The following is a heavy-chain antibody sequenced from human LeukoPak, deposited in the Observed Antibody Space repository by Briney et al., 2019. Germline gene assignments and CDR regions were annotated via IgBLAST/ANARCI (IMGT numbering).Heavy chain of an antibody. CDR2: INPNSGGT. Sequence: GASVKVSCKASGYTFTSYDINWVRQATGQGLEWMGWINPNSGGTNYAQKFQGRVTMTRDTSISTAYMELSRLRSDDTAVYYCARGVVPAAIPGNWFDPWGQGTLVTVSS. D-gene: IGHD2-2*01. V-gene: IGHV1-2*02. CDR1: GYTFTSYD. CDR3: ARGVVPAAIPGNWFDP. J-gene: IGHJ5*02.